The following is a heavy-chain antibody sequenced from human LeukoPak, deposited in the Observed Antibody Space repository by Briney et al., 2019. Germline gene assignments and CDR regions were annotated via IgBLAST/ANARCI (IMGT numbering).Heavy chain of an antibody. CDR1: VGSFSVYY. CDR3: ARVSGAAAGLPDYYYRDV. V-gene: IGHV4-34*01. Sequence: SETLSLTCAVYVGSFSVYYWSWIRQPPGKGLEWIGEINHSGSTNYNPSLKSRVTISVDTSKNQFSLKLSSVTAADTAVYYCARVSGAAAGLPDYYYRDVWGKGTTVTVSS. J-gene: IGHJ6*03. CDR2: INHSGST. D-gene: IGHD6-13*01.